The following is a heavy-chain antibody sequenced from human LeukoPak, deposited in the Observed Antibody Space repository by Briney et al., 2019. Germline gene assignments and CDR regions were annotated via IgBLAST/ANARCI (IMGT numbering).Heavy chain of an antibody. D-gene: IGHD3-10*01. CDR1: GYTFTSYG. Sequence: ASVKVSCKASGYTFTSYGISWVRQAPGQGLEWMGWISAYNGNTNYAQKLQGRVTMTTDTSTSTAYMELRSLRSDDTAVYYCARVKMVRGVIITEWFDPWGQGTLVTVS. CDR3: ARVKMVRGVIITEWFDP. J-gene: IGHJ5*02. CDR2: ISAYNGNT. V-gene: IGHV1-18*01.